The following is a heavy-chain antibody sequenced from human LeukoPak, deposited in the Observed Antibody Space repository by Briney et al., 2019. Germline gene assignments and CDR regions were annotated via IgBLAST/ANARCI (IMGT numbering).Heavy chain of an antibody. CDR3: AKAYTSGWYDFDS. J-gene: IGHJ4*02. V-gene: IGHV3-23*01. CDR1: GFTFSNYA. CDR2: IHYSGRNT. Sequence: GGSLRLSCVASGFTFSNYAMSWVRQPPGNGLEWVSTIHYSGRNTYYADSVKGRFTISRDSSNNTLYLQLNSLRADDTAVYFCAKAYTSGWYDFDSWGQGTLVTVSS. D-gene: IGHD6-19*01.